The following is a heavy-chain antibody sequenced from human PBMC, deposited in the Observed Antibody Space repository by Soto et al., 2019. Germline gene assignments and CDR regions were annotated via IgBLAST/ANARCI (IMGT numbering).Heavy chain of an antibody. D-gene: IGHD3-22*01. J-gene: IGHJ4*02. Sequence: KPGGPLRLSCTASGFTFGDYAMSWFRQAPGKGLEWVGFIRSKAYGGTTEYAASVKGRFTISRDDSKSIAYLQMNSLKTEDTAVYYCTSITEIYYDSSGYTDYWGQGTLVTVSS. CDR2: IRSKAYGGTT. V-gene: IGHV3-49*05. CDR1: GFTFGDYA. CDR3: TSITEIYYDSSGYTDY.